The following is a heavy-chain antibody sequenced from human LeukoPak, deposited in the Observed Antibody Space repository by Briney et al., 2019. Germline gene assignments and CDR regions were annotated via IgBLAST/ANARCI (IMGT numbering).Heavy chain of an antibody. CDR3: ARAYRRIAAAGTRGSYFQH. D-gene: IGHD6-13*01. CDR1: GGSFSGYY. V-gene: IGHV4-34*01. J-gene: IGHJ1*01. Sequence: SETLSLTCAVYGGSFSGYYWSWIRQPPGKGLEWIGEINHSGSTNYNPSLKSRVTISVDTSKNQFSLKLSSVTAADTAVYYCARAYRRIAAAGTRGSYFQHWGQGTLVTVSS. CDR2: INHSGST.